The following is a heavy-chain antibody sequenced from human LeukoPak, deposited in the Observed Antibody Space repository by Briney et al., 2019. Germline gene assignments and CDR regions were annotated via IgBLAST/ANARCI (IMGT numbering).Heavy chain of an antibody. D-gene: IGHD6-19*01. Sequence: GGSLRLSCAASGFTFSSYVMTWVRQAPGKGLEWVSGISSSGGTTYYADSVKGRFTISRDNPKNTLYLQMNSLRAEDTAVYYCAKDPLNSSGWYFGYWGQGTLVTVSS. V-gene: IGHV3-23*01. J-gene: IGHJ4*02. CDR3: AKDPLNSSGWYFGY. CDR2: ISSSGGTT. CDR1: GFTFSSYV.